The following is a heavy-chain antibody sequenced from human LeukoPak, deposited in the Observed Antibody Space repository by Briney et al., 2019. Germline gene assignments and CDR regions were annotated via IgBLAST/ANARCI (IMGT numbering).Heavy chain of an antibody. V-gene: IGHV5-51*01. CDR1: GYSFSIYW. D-gene: IGHD3-22*01. J-gene: IGHJ4*02. CDR2: IYTGESDP. Sequence: GESLHISCKGSGYSFSIYWIGWARPMQREGLEWMGGIYTGESDPRYSPSFQGHVTISADKSTSTTYLQWSSLRASDTAIYYCARRWYDSSGYPRHFDYWGQGTLVTVPS. CDR3: ARRWYDSSGYPRHFDY.